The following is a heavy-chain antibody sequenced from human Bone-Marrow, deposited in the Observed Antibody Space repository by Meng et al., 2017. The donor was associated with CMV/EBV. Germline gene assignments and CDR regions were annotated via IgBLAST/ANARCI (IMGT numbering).Heavy chain of an antibody. CDR1: GGSISSSSYY. CDR2: IYYSGST. D-gene: IGHD6-13*01. CDR3: ARQSNTGYSSSHGDY. J-gene: IGHJ4*02. V-gene: IGHV4-39*01. Sequence: SETLSLTCTVSGGSISSSSYYWGWIRQPPGKGLEWIGSIYYSGSTYYNPPLKSRVTIYVDTSKNQFSLKLSSVTAADTAVYYCARQSNTGYSSSHGDYWGQGTLVTVSS.